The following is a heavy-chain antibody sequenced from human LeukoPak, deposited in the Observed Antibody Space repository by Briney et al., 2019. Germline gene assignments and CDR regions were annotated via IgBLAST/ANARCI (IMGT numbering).Heavy chain of an antibody. CDR2: IHYSGST. Sequence: SETLSLTCTVSGDSISSYYWSWIRQPPGKGLEWIGYIHYSGSTNYNPSLKSRVTMSVDTSKNQFSLKLSSVTAADTAVYYCARVAVAGYYFDYWGQGTLVIVSS. V-gene: IGHV4-59*01. D-gene: IGHD6-19*01. J-gene: IGHJ4*02. CDR1: GDSISSYY. CDR3: ARVAVAGYYFDY.